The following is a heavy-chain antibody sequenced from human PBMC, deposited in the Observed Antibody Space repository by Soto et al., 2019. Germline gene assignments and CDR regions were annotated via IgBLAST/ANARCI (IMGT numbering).Heavy chain of an antibody. D-gene: IGHD2-15*01. CDR3: ARRLAYCSGGSCPPPSQVDP. Sequence: SETLSLTCTVSGGSISSSSYYWGWIRQPPGKGLEWIGSIYYSGSTYYNPSLKSRVTISVDTSKNQFSLKLSSVTAADTAVYYCARRLAYCSGGSCPPPSQVDPWGQGTLVTVSS. V-gene: IGHV4-39*01. J-gene: IGHJ5*02. CDR2: IYYSGST. CDR1: GGSISSSSYY.